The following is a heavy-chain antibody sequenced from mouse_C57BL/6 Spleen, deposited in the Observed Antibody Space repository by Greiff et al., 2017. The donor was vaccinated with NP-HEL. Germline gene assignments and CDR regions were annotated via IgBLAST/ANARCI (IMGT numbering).Heavy chain of an antibody. J-gene: IGHJ1*03. CDR3: ARHPYWYFDV. Sequence: VQLKESGPGLVKPSQSLSLTCSVTGYSITSGYYWNWIRQFPGNKLEWMGYISYDGSNNYNPSLKNRISITRDTSKNQFFLKLNSVTTEDTATYYCARHPYWYFDVWGTGTTVTVSS. CDR2: ISYDGSN. V-gene: IGHV3-6*01. CDR1: GYSITSGYY.